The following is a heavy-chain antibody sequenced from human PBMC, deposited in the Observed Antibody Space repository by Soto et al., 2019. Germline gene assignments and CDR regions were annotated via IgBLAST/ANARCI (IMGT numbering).Heavy chain of an antibody. CDR1: GFIFTTNS. CDR2: ISSSGTFK. V-gene: IGHV3-21*01. J-gene: IGHJ4*02. D-gene: IGHD2-15*01. Sequence: KTGGSLRLSCEASGFIFTTNSRNWVRQVPGKGLQWLSSISSSGTFKSYGDSVKGRFTISRDNAKNSLFLQMNNLSGEDTGLYYCARDPPHGGTSSWDADSWGPGTLVTVSS. CDR3: ARDPPHGGTSSWDADS.